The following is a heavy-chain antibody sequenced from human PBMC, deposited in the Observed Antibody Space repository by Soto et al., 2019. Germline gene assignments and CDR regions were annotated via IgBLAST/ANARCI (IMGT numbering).Heavy chain of an antibody. CDR1: GFTFSNAA. J-gene: IGHJ4*01. D-gene: IGHD3-10*01. CDR2: INSNGRNK. CDR3: VRASEPHPYGSGSYPPY. V-gene: IGHV3-64D*06. Sequence: GSLGLSCSASGFTFSNAAMHWVRQTPGRGLEYLAFINSNGRNKFYGDSVKGRFTVSRDNAQNTLYLQMSSLTVDDTARYFCVRASEPHPYGSGSYPPYWGPGTQVTVSS.